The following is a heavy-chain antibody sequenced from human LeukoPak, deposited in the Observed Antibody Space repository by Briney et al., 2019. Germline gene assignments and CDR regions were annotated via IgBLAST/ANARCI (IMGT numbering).Heavy chain of an antibody. D-gene: IGHD1-26*01. CDR1: GGSISSYY. CDR2: IYYSGST. CDR3: ARVFIGARDRKPYYYYMDV. Sequence: SETLSLTCTVSGGSISSYYWSWIRQPPRKGLEWMGYIYYSGSTNYNPSLKSRVTISVDTSKNQFSLKLSSVTAADTAVYYCARVFIGARDRKPYYYYMDVRGKGTTVTVSS. J-gene: IGHJ6*03. V-gene: IGHV4-59*01.